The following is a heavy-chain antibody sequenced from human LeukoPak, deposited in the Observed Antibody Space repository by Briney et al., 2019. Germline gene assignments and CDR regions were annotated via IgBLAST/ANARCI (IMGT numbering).Heavy chain of an antibody. Sequence: PSETLSLTCAVYGGSFSGYYWSWIRQPPRKGLQWIGEINHSGSTTNKPSLKSRATTSVDTSKNQFSLNLSSVTAADTAVYYCARGVSLGYCSSTSCYNDWFDPWGQGTLVTVSS. V-gene: IGHV4-34*04. CDR2: INHSGST. CDR1: GGSFSGYY. D-gene: IGHD2-2*02. CDR3: ARGVSLGYCSSTSCYNDWFDP. J-gene: IGHJ5*02.